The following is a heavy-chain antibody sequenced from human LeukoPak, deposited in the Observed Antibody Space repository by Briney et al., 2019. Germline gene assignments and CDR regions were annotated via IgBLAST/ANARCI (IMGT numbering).Heavy chain of an antibody. CDR2: IVVGSGNT. CDR3: ASQTTVKYYFDY. V-gene: IGHV1-58*01. J-gene: IGHJ4*02. CDR1: GFTFTTSA. D-gene: IGHD4-11*01. Sequence: GTSVKVSCRASGFTFTTSAVQWVRQARGQRLEWIGWIVVGSGNTNYAQKFQERVTITRDMSTSTAYMELNSLRGEDTAVYYCASQTTVKYYFDYWGQGTLVTVSS.